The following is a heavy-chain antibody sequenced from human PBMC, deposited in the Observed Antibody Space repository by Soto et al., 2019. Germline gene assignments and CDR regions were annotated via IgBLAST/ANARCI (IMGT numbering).Heavy chain of an antibody. D-gene: IGHD3-22*01. J-gene: IGHJ6*02. CDR2: INPSGGST. V-gene: IGHV1-46*01. CDR1: GYTFTSYY. Sequence: ASVKVSCKASGYTFTSYYMHWVRQAPGQGLEWMGIINPSGGSTSYAQKFQGRVTMTRDTSTSTVYMELSSLRSEDAAVYCCARDPADYYDSSGYYRPDYYYGMDVWGQGTTVTVSS. CDR3: ARDPADYYDSSGYYRPDYYYGMDV.